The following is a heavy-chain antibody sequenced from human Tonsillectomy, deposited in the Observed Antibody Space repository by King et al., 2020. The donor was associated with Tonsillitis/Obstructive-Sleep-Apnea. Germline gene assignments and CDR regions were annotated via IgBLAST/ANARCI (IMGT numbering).Heavy chain of an antibody. D-gene: IGHD7-27*01. Sequence: VQLVESGGGVVQPGRSLRLSCAASGFTFSGYGMHWVRQAPGKGLEWVAVISSDGTNKYYADSVKGRFTISRDNSKNTVYLQMNSLRAEDTAVYYCAKGNWGYPNNGNWFDTCGEGALFSVSS. CDR1: GFTFSGYG. V-gene: IGHV3-30*18. CDR2: ISSDGTNK. CDR3: AKGNWGYPNNGNWFDT. J-gene: IGHJ5*02.